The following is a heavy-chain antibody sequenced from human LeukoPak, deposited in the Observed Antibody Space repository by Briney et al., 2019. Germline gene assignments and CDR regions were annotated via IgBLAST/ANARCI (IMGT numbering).Heavy chain of an antibody. CDR1: GFTFSSYW. CDR3: ARDRIWFGELLLDY. V-gene: IGHV3-7*01. Sequence: GGSLRLSCAASGFTFSSYWMSWVRQAPGKGLEWVANIKQDGSEKYYVDSVKGRFTISRDNAKNSLYLQMNSLRAEDTAVYYCARDRIWFGELLLDYWGQGTLVTVSS. J-gene: IGHJ4*02. CDR2: IKQDGSEK. D-gene: IGHD3-10*01.